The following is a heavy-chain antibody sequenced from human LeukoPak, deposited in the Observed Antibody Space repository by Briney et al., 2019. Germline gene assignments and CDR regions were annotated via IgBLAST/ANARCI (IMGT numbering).Heavy chain of an antibody. V-gene: IGHV1-46*01. Sequence: ASVKVSCKASGYTFTSYYMHWVRQAPGQGLEWMGIINPSGGSTSYAQKFQGRVTMTRDMSTSTVYMELSSLRSEDTAVYYCASTSYYDSSGYSDAFDIWGQGTMVTVSS. J-gene: IGHJ3*02. CDR1: GYTFTSYY. CDR3: ASTSYYDSSGYSDAFDI. CDR2: INPSGGST. D-gene: IGHD3-22*01.